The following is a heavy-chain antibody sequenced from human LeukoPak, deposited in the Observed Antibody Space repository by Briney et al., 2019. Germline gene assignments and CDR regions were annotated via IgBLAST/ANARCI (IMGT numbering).Heavy chain of an antibody. D-gene: IGHD3-22*01. CDR2: IYSGGST. CDR3: AGTYYYDSSGYYFDY. J-gene: IGHJ4*02. V-gene: IGHV3-66*01. Sequence: GGSLRLSCAASGFTVSSNYMSWVRQAPGKGLEWVSVIYSGGSTYYADPVKGRFTTSRDNYKNTLYLQMNSLRAEDTAVYYCAGTYYYDSSGYYFDYWGQGTLVTVSS. CDR1: GFTVSSNY.